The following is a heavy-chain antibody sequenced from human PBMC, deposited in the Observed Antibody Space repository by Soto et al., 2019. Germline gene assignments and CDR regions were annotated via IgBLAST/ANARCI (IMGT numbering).Heavy chain of an antibody. D-gene: IGHD3-10*01. CDR1: GFTFSSFW. Sequence: GGSLRLSCAASGFTFSSFWMSWVRQAPGKGLEWVANIKQDGREKNYVGSVEGRFTISRDNSKNSLYLQMNSLRVEDTAVYYCAKTYYYTAGNYWGQGALVTVSS. CDR2: IKQDGREK. J-gene: IGHJ4*02. V-gene: IGHV3-7*01. CDR3: AKTYYYTAGNY.